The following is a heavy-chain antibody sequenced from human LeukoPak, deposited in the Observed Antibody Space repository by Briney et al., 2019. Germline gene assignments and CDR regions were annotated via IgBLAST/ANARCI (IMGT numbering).Heavy chain of an antibody. J-gene: IGHJ3*01. Sequence: SETLSLTCTVSGDSTTSYYWSWIRRPPGKGLEWIGYIHYTGSTNYHPSLTSRVTISLDTSKNQFSLKLTSVTAADAAVYYCARDRRREGVHAFDVWGRGTMVTVSS. CDR3: ARDRRREGVHAFDV. CDR1: GDSTTSYY. D-gene: IGHD1-14*01. CDR2: IHYTGST. V-gene: IGHV4-59*01.